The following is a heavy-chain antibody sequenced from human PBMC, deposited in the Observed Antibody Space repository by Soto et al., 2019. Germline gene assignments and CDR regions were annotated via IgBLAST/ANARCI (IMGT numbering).Heavy chain of an antibody. CDR2: INHSGST. CDR1: GGSFSGYD. Sequence: SETLSLTCAVYGGSFSGYDWTWIRQPPGTGLEWIGEINHSGSTNFNPSLKSRVTISVDTSKNQFSLKLTSVTAADTAVYYCARDKITGLFDYWGQGTLVTVSS. D-gene: IGHD2-8*02. J-gene: IGHJ4*02. V-gene: IGHV4-34*01. CDR3: ARDKITGLFDY.